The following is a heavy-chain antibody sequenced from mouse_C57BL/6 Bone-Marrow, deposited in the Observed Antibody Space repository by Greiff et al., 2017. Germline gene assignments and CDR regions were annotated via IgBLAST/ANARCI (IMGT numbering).Heavy chain of an antibody. J-gene: IGHJ3*01. CDR2: INPSSGYT. V-gene: IGHV1-7*01. CDR1: GYTFTSYW. CDR3: ARSGSKGAWFAY. Sequence: QVQLQQSGAELAKPGASVKLSCKASGYTFTSYWMHWVKQRPGQGLEWIGYINPSSGYTKYNQKFKDTATLTADKSSSTAYMQLSSLTYEASAVYYCARSGSKGAWFAYWGQGTLVTVSA. D-gene: IGHD3-1*01.